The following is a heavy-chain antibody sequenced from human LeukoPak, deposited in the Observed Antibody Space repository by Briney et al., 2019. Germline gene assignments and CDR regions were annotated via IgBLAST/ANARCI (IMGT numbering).Heavy chain of an antibody. J-gene: IGHJ4*02. CDR2: INSDGSDT. Sequence: GGSLRLSCAASGFTFSNYWMHWVRQAPGQGLVWVSRINSDGSDTNYADSVKGRFTISRDNAKNSLYLQMNSLRAEDTALYHCARASSAGDNDYWGQGTLVTVSS. CDR1: GFTFSNYW. V-gene: IGHV3-74*01. D-gene: IGHD6-13*01. CDR3: ARASSAGDNDY.